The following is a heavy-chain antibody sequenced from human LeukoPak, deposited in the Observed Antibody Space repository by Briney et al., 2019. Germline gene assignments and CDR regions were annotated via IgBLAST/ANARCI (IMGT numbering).Heavy chain of an antibody. V-gene: IGHV4-34*01. CDR3: ARAQYVDISGFYPGY. CDR2: INHSGST. Sequence: SETLSLTCAVYGGSFSGYYWNWIRQPPGKGLEWIGEINHSGSTNYNPSLRSRVTISVDMSKSQFSLKLSSVTAADTAVYYCARAQYVDISGFYPGYWGQGTLVTVSS. J-gene: IGHJ4*02. CDR1: GGSFSGYY. D-gene: IGHD3-22*01.